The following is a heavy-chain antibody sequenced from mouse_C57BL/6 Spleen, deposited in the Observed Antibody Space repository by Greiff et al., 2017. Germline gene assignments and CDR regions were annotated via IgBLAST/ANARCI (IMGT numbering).Heavy chain of an antibody. CDR3: AGSLLRWYLDV. V-gene: IGHV1-42*01. Sequence: EVQLQQSGAELVKPGASVKMSCKASGYSFTGYYMHWVKQRPEKSLEWIGEINPSTGSTNYNQKFKDKATLTVDKSSSTAYMQLKSLTPEDTAVYYSAGSLLRWYLDVGGTGTPSTVAP. CDR1: GYSFTGYY. J-gene: IGHJ1*03. D-gene: IGHD1-2*01. CDR2: INPSTGST.